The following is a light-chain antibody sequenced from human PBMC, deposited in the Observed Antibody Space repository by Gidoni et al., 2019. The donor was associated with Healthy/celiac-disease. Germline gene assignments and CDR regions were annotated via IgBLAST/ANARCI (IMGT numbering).Light chain of an antibody. V-gene: IGKV2-28*01. CDR1: QSLLHSNGYNY. J-gene: IGKJ5*01. Sequence: DIVMTQSPLSLPVTPGEPASISCRSSQSLLHSNGYNYLDWYLQKPGQSPQLLIYLGSNRASGVPDRFSGSGSGTDFTLKISRVEAEDVGVYYCIQALQTRTFXQXTRLEIK. CDR3: IQALQTRT. CDR2: LGS.